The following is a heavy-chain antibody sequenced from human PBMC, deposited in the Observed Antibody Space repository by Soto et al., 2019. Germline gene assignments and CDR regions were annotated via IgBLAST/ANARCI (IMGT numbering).Heavy chain of an antibody. D-gene: IGHD6-19*01. CDR1: GFTFSSYA. CDR2: ISSNGGST. CDR3: ARDAVAGTYSDY. V-gene: IGHV3-64*01. J-gene: IGHJ4*02. Sequence: EVQLVESGGGLVQPGGSLRLSCAAYGFTFSSYAMHWVRQAPGKGLEYVSAISSNGGSTYYANSVKGRFTISRDNSKNTLYLQMGSLRAEDMAVYYCARDAVAGTYSDYWGQGTLVTVSS.